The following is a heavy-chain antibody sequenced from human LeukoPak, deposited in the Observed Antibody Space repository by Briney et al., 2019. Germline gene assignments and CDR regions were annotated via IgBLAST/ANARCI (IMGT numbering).Heavy chain of an antibody. CDR3: AKDGHRITMIAVPEAPDY. CDR2: ISYDGSNK. J-gene: IGHJ4*02. Sequence: PGRSLRLSCAASGFTFSSYGMHWVRQAPGKGLEWVAVISYDGSNKFYADSVKGRFTISRDNSKNTLYLQMNSLRTEDTAVYYCAKDGHRITMIAVPEAPDYWGQGTLVTVSS. CDR1: GFTFSSYG. D-gene: IGHD3-22*01. V-gene: IGHV3-30*18.